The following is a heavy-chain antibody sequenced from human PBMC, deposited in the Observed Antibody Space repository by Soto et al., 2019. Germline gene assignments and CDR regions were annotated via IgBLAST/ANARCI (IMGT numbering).Heavy chain of an antibody. D-gene: IGHD3-22*01. CDR2: INAGDGNT. V-gene: IGHV1-3*05. Sequence: QVQLVQSGAEEKRPGASVTVSCKASGYTFTYYTMHWVRQAPGQSLEWMGWINAGDGNTKYSPNFQGRITITRDTPASSVDMELSSLRSEDTAVYFCTRAYYDSSGYYPNFDYWGQGTLVTFSS. CDR3: TRAYYDSSGYYPNFDY. J-gene: IGHJ4*02. CDR1: GYTFTYYT.